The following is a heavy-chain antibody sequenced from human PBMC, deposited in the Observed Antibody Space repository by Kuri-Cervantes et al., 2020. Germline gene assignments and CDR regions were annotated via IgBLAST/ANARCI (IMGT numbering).Heavy chain of an antibody. J-gene: IGHJ6*03. CDR1: GYSFTSYW. D-gene: IGHD1-26*01. CDR2: ICPGDSDT. V-gene: IGHV5-51*01. Sequence: KVSCKGSGYSFTSYWIGWVRQMPGKGLEWMEIICPGDSDTTYSPSFQGQVTILADKSISTAYLQWSSLKVSDTARYYCARQFWEDKRYYYNYMDVWCTGTTVTVSS. CDR3: ARQFWEDKRYYYNYMDV.